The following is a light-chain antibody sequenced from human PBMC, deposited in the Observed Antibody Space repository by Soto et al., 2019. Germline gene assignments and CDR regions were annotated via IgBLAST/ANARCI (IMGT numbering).Light chain of an antibody. J-gene: IGLJ2*01. CDR3: CSYAGSRGVV. Sequence: QSALTQPASVSRSPGQSITISCTGTSSDVGSYNLVSWYQQHPGKAPKLMIYEGSKRHSGVSNRFSGSKSGNTASLTISGLQAEAEADYYCCSYAGSRGVVFGGGTKLTVL. V-gene: IGLV2-23*01. CDR2: EGS. CDR1: SSDVGSYNL.